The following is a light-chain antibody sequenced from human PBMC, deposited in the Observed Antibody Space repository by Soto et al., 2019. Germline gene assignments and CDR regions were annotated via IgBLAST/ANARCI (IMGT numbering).Light chain of an antibody. CDR2: DAS. V-gene: IGKV1-5*01. CDR1: ESIRTW. CDR3: QQYNNYPRT. J-gene: IGKJ1*01. Sequence: IQLTQSPSTLSASFGDRVTITCLASESIRTWLAWYQHKPGKAPKFLIYDASTLESGVPSRFSGSGSGTEFTLTISSLQPDDFATYYCQQYNNYPRTFGQGTKVDIK.